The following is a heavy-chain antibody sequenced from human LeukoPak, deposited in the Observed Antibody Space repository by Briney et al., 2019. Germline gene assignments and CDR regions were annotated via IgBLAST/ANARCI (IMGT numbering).Heavy chain of an antibody. CDR1: GIPLQCNY. J-gene: IGHJ4*02. CDR3: ATDAH. V-gene: IGHV3-53*01. CDR2: IYSGGST. Sequence: PGGSLDLSFVAPGIPLQCNYNTWVPPAPGKGLEWVSLIYSGGSTYYADSVKGRFSISRDNSKNTLFLQMNSLRAEDTAVYYCATDAHWGQGTLVTVSS.